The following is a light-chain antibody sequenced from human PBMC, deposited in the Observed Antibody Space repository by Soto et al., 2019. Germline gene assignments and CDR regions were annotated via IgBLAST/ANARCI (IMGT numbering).Light chain of an antibody. Sequence: DVQMPQSTSTLSASVGDRVTITCRARQSISIWLAWYQQKPGKAPKLLFYDASMLESGVPSRFSGSGSGTEFTLTISSLQPDDFATYYFQQYNSYRTFGQGTKVEIK. CDR2: DAS. J-gene: IGKJ1*01. CDR1: QSISIW. CDR3: QQYNSYRT. V-gene: IGKV1-5*01.